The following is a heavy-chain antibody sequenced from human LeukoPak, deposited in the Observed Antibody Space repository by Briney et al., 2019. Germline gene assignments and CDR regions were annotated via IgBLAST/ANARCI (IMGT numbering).Heavy chain of an antibody. J-gene: IGHJ4*02. CDR3: ARQYGSGSYYPPFDY. CDR2: IYDSGST. V-gene: IGHV4-59*08. Sequence: SETLSLTCAVSGGSISSYYWSWIRQPPGKGLEWIGNIYDSGSTYYNPSLKSRVTISVDTSKNQFSLRLSSVTASDTAVYYCARQYGSGSYYPPFDYWGQGTLVTVSS. D-gene: IGHD3-10*01. CDR1: GGSISSYY.